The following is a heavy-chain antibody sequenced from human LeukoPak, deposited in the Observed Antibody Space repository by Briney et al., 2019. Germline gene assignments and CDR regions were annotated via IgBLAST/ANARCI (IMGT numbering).Heavy chain of an antibody. Sequence: GGSLRLSCAASGFTFSSYAMHWVRQAPGKGLEWVAVISYDGSNKYYADSVKGRFTISRDNSKNTLYLQMNSLRAEDTAVHYCARASSSSWYWYEEVSYWGQGTLVTVSS. CDR2: ISYDGSNK. D-gene: IGHD6-13*01. V-gene: IGHV3-30-3*01. CDR1: GFTFSSYA. J-gene: IGHJ4*02. CDR3: ARASSSSWYWYEEVSY.